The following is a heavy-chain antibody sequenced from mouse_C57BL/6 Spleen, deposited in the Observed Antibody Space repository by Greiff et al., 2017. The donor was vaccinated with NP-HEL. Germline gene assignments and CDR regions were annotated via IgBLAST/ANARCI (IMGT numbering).Heavy chain of an antibody. D-gene: IGHD2-3*01. V-gene: IGHV1-76*01. J-gene: IGHJ2*01. CDR1: GYTFTDYY. CDR2: IYPGSGNT. CDR3: AKEAYGYYFYYFDD. Sequence: VKLVESGPELVRPGASVKLSCKASGYTFTDYYINWVKQRPGQGLEWIARIYPGSGNTYYNEKFKGKATLTAEKSSSTAYMQLSSLTSEDSAVYFCAKEAYGYYFYYFDDWGQGTTLTVSS.